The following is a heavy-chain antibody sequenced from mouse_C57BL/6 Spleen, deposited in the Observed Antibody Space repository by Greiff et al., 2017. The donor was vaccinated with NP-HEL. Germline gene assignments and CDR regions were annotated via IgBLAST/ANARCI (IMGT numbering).Heavy chain of an antibody. CDR1: GFNIKDYY. J-gene: IGHJ4*01. Sequence: VQLQQSGAELVRPGASVKLSCTASGFNIKDYYMHWVKQRPEQGLEWIGRIDPEDGDTEYAPKFQGKATMTADTSSNTAYLQLSSLTSEDTAVYYGTSTTVVATRYYYAMDYWGQGTSVTVSS. V-gene: IGHV14-1*01. CDR3: TSTTVVATRYYYAMDY. D-gene: IGHD1-1*01. CDR2: IDPEDGDT.